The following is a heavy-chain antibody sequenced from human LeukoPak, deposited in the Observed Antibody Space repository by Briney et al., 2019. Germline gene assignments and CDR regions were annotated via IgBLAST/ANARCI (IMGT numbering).Heavy chain of an antibody. D-gene: IGHD2-2*02. CDR1: GFTFSSYS. CDR2: ISGSGGST. J-gene: IGHJ4*02. Sequence: GGSLRLSCAASGFTFSSYSMNWVRQAPGKGLEWVSAISGSGGSTYYADSVKGRFTISRDNSKNTLYLQMNSLRAEDTAVYYCAKDDIVVVPAAIPDYWGQGTLVTVSS. CDR3: AKDDIVVVPAAIPDY. V-gene: IGHV3-23*01.